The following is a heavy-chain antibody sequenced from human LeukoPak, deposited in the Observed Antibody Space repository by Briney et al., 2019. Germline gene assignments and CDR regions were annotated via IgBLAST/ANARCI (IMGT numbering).Heavy chain of an antibody. Sequence: SETLSLTCTVSGGSISSYYWSWIRKPAGKGLEWIGRIYTSGSTNYNPSLKSRVTMSVDTSKNQFSLKLSSVTAADTAVYYCARLPIRSYYYYGMDVWGQGTTVTVSS. V-gene: IGHV4-4*07. J-gene: IGHJ6*02. CDR2: IYTSGST. CDR3: ARLPIRSYYYYGMDV. CDR1: GGSISSYY.